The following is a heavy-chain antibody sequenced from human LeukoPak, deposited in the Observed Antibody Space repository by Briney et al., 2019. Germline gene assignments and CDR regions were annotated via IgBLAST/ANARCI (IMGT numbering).Heavy chain of an antibody. V-gene: IGHV3-73*01. CDR2: IRSKANSYAT. CDR1: GFTFSGSA. CDR3: TRPRGSTPGADY. Sequence: PGGSLRLSCAASGFTFSGSAMHWVRQASGKGLKWVGRIRSKANSYATAYAAPVKGRFTISRDDSKNTAYLQMNSLKTEDTAVYYCTRPRGSTPGADYWGQGTLVTVSS. D-gene: IGHD2-15*01. J-gene: IGHJ4*02.